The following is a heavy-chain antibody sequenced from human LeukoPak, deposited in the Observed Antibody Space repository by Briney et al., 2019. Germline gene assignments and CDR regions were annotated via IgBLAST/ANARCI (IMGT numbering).Heavy chain of an antibody. J-gene: IGHJ5*02. V-gene: IGHV3-23*01. CDR3: AKGSGINHYHWIDP. CDR2: ISGGGGST. Sequence: PGGSLRLSCAASEFTFSNYAMNWVRQAPGKGLEWVSGISGGGGSTYYADSVKGRFTISRDNSKNTLYLQMDSLRAEDTALYYCAKGSGINHYHWIDPWGQGTLLTVSS. CDR1: EFTFSNYA. D-gene: IGHD1-14*01.